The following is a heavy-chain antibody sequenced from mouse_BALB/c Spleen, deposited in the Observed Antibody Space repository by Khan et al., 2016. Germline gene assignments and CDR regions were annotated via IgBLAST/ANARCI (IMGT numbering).Heavy chain of an antibody. V-gene: IGHV4-1*02. CDR1: GFDFSRYW. J-gene: IGHJ1*01. CDR3: ASTFWYFAV. Sequence: EVKLLESGGGLVQPGGSLKLSCAASGFDFSRYWMSWVRQAPGKGLEWIGEINPDSSTINYTPYLKDKFIISRDNAKNTLYLQISKVRSEDTALYYCASTFWYFAVWGAGTMVTVSA. CDR2: INPDSSTI.